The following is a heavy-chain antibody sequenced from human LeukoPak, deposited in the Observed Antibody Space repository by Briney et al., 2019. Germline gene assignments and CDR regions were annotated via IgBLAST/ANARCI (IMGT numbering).Heavy chain of an antibody. J-gene: IGHJ4*02. CDR1: GASISSYY. Sequence: SETLSLTCSVSGASISSYYWSWMRQPPGKGLEWIGYISNSGSTNYNPSLKSRVTISVDTSKNQFSLNLNSMTAADTAVYFCAIHYWSDPFDYWGQGTLVTVSS. CDR2: ISNSGST. CDR3: AIHYWSDPFDY. D-gene: IGHD1-1*01. V-gene: IGHV4-59*08.